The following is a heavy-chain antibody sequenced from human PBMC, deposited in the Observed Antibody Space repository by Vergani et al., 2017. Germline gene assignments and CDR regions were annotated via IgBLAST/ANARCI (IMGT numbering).Heavy chain of an antibody. V-gene: IGHV4-34*01. J-gene: IGHJ6*03. D-gene: IGHD4-11*01. CDR3: ARVNTETNGHLYYYYYMDV. CDR1: GGSFTSYH. CDR2: IDHTGQP. Sequence: QVQLQQWGGGLLKPSETLSLTCVVNGGSFTSYHWTWIRQSLGEGLEWVGDIDHTGQPDYNPTLKSRLTMSVDKSRNQFSLTLNSVTATDTAIYFCARVNTETNGHLYYYYYMDVWGQGTAVTVS.